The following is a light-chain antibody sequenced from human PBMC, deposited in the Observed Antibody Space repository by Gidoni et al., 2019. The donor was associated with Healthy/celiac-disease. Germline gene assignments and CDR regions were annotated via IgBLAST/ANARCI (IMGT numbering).Light chain of an antibody. V-gene: IGLV3-1*01. CDR1: KLGDKY. J-gene: IGLJ1*01. CDR2: QDS. Sequence: SYELTQPPSVSVSPGQTASITCSGDKLGDKYACWYQQKPGQSPVLVIYQDSKRPSGITERFSGSNSGNTATLTISGTQAMDEADYYCQAWDSSTARRVFGTGTKVTVL. CDR3: QAWDSSTARRV.